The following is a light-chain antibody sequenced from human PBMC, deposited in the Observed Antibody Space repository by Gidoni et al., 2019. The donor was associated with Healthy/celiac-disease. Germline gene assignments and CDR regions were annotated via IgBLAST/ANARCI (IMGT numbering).Light chain of an antibody. V-gene: IGKV3-20*01. CDR2: GAS. J-gene: IGKJ4*01. Sequence: EIVLTQSPGTLSLSPGERATLSCRASQSVSSSYLAWYQQKPGQAPRLLIYGASSRATGIPDRFSGSGSGTVFTLTISRLEPEDFAVYYCQQYGSSPPVTFGGGTKVEIQ. CDR1: QSVSSSY. CDR3: QQYGSSPPVT.